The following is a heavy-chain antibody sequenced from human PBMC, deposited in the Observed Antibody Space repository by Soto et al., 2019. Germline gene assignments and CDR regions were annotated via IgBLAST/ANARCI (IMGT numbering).Heavy chain of an antibody. CDR1: GFHFSTYG. V-gene: IGHV3-30*18. CDR2: TSSDGTYT. J-gene: IGHJ4*02. CDR3: AKVMTEYSGVAIDH. Sequence: QVQLMESGGGVVQPGRSLRLSCEASGFHFSTYGIHWVRQAPGKGLEWVAVTSSDGTYTHYADSVKGRFTISRDNSKNTVYLHINSLRAEDTAVYFCAKVMTEYSGVAIDHWGQGTLVTVSS. D-gene: IGHD6-19*01.